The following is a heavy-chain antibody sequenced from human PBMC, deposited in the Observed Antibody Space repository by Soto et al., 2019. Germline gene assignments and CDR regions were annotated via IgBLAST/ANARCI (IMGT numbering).Heavy chain of an antibody. J-gene: IGHJ6*02. CDR3: ARDAPMPGANDYYYGMDV. Sequence: PGESLKISCKGSGYSFTSYWISWVRQMPGKGLEWMGRIDPSDSYTNYSPSFQGHVTISADKSISTAYLQWSSLKASDTAMYYCARDAPMPGANDYYYGMDVWGQGTTVTVSS. D-gene: IGHD2-8*01. V-gene: IGHV5-10-1*01. CDR1: GYSFTSYW. CDR2: IDPSDSYT.